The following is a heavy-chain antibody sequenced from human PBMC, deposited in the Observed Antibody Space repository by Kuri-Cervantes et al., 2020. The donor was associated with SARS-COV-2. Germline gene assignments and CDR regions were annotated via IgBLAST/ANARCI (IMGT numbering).Heavy chain of an antibody. Sequence: GSLRLSCTVSGDSISSSSFYWGWIRQPPGKGLEWIGNINYSGSSYYNPSLKSRVTISVDTSKNQLSLKLNSVTAADTAVYYCVRVDCSAGTCYRRSFDYWGRGTLVTVSS. CDR3: VRVDCSAGTCYRRSFDY. V-gene: IGHV4-39*01. D-gene: IGHD2-15*01. J-gene: IGHJ4*02. CDR1: GDSISSSSFY. CDR2: INYSGSS.